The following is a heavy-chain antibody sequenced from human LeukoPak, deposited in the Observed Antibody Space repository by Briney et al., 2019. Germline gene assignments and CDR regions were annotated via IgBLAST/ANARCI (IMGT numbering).Heavy chain of an antibody. CDR1: GFTFDDYA. V-gene: IGHV3-9*01. CDR2: ISWNSGSI. CDR3: AKESSSSWYFDC. J-gene: IGHJ4*02. Sequence: GRSLRLSCAASGFTFDDYAMHWVRQAPGKGLEWVSGISWNSGSIGYADSVKGRFTISRDNAKNSLYLQMNSLRAEDTALYYCAKESSSSWYFDCWGQGTLATVSS. D-gene: IGHD6-13*01.